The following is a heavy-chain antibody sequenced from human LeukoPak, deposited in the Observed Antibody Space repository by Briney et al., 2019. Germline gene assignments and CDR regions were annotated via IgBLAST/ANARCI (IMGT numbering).Heavy chain of an antibody. CDR1: DGSISSSNW. D-gene: IGHD2-2*01. CDR3: ARQGCCSSTSCRRFDH. V-gene: IGHV4-4*02. J-gene: IGHJ4*02. Sequence: SETLSLTCAVSDGSISSSNWWSWVRQPPGKGLEWIGEIYHSGSTNYNPSLKSRVTISVDKSKNQFSLKLSSVTAADTAVYYCARQGCCSSTSCRRFDHWGQGTLVTVSS. CDR2: IYHSGST.